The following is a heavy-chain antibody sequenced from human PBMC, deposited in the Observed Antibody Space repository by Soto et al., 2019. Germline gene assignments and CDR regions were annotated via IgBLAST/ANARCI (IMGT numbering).Heavy chain of an antibody. CDR1: GFTFSSYG. CDR2: ISYDGSNK. CDR3: ATADYYDSSGYLVPLFDY. D-gene: IGHD3-22*01. J-gene: IGHJ4*02. V-gene: IGHV3-30*03. Sequence: QVQLVESGGGVVQPGRSLRLSCAASGFTFSSYGMHWVRQAPGKGLEWVAVISYDGSNKYYADSVKGRFTISRDNSKNTLYLQMNSLRAEDTAVYYCATADYYDSSGYLVPLFDYWGQGTLVTVSS.